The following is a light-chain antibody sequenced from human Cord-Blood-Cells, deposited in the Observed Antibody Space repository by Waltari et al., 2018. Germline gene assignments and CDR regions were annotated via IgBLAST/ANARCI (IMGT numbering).Light chain of an antibody. CDR1: RSDVGGYNY. Sequence: QSALTQPRSVSGSPGQSDTIPCTGTRSDVGGYNYVSWYQQHPGKAPKLMIYDVGKRPSGVPDRFSGSKSGNTASLTISGLQAEDEADYYCCSYAGSYTFDVVFGGGTKLTVL. CDR2: DVG. CDR3: CSYAGSYTFDVV. V-gene: IGLV2-11*01. J-gene: IGLJ2*01.